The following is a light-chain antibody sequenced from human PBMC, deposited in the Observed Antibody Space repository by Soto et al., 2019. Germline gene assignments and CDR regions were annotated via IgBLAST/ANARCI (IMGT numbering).Light chain of an antibody. CDR3: MQALQTPT. V-gene: IGKV2-28*01. J-gene: IGKJ1*01. Sequence: DIVMTQSPLSLPVTPGEPASISCRSSQSLLHSNGYNYLDWYLQKPGQSPQLLIYLGSNRASGVPNGFSGSGSGTVFTLKIGRVEAEDVGVYYCMQALQTPTFGKGTKVNIK. CDR2: LGS. CDR1: QSLLHSNGYNY.